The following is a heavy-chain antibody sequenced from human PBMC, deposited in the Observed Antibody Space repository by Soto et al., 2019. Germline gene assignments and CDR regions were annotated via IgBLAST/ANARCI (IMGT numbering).Heavy chain of an antibody. CDR1: GYTLTELS. D-gene: IGHD6-6*01. CDR3: ATDIAARLPYPQNGMDV. V-gene: IGHV1-24*01. J-gene: IGHJ6*02. CDR2: FDPEDGET. Sequence: ASVKVSCKVSGYTLTELSMHWVRQAPGKGLEWMGGFDPEDGETIYAQKFQGRVTMTEDTSTDTAYMELSSLRSEDTAVYYCATDIAARLPYPQNGMDVWGQGTTVTVSS.